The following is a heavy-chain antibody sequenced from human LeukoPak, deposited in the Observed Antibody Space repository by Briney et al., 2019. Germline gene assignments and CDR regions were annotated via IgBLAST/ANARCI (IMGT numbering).Heavy chain of an antibody. Sequence: GGSLRLSCAASGFTFSNYWMNWVRQSPGKGLEWVANIKQDGSEKYYVDSVKGRFTISRDNAKNSLYLQMNSLRAEDTAVYYCARVTMIVVVITDAFDIWGQGTMVTVSS. J-gene: IGHJ3*02. D-gene: IGHD3-22*01. CDR1: GFTFSNYW. V-gene: IGHV3-7*01. CDR2: IKQDGSEK. CDR3: ARVTMIVVVITDAFDI.